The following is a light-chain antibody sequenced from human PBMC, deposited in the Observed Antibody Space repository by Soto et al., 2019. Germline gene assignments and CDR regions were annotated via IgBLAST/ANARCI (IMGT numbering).Light chain of an antibody. CDR1: QSISSW. CDR2: KAS. J-gene: IGKJ1*01. V-gene: IGKV1-5*03. CDR3: QQYNNYWT. Sequence: DIQMTQSPSTLSASVGDRVTITCRASQSISSWLAWYQQKPGKAPKLLIYKASSLESGVPSRFRCSGSGTEFTLTISSLQPDVFATYDCQQYNNYWTFGQGTKVEIK.